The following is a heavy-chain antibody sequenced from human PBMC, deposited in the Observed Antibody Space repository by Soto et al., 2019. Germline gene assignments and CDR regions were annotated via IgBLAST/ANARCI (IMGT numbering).Heavy chain of an antibody. Sequence: ASVKVSCKASGYTFTSYGISWVRQAPGQGLEWMGWISAYNGNTNYAQKLQGRVTMTTDTSTSTAYMELRSLRSDDTAVYYCARDRVATIVSRGYYYGMDVCGQGTTVTVSS. V-gene: IGHV1-18*01. CDR2: ISAYNGNT. CDR1: GYTFTSYG. J-gene: IGHJ6*02. D-gene: IGHD5-12*01. CDR3: ARDRVATIVSRGYYYGMDV.